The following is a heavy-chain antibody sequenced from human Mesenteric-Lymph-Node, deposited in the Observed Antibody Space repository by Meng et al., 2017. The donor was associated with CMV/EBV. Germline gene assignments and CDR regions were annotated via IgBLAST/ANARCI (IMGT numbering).Heavy chain of an antibody. J-gene: IGHJ4*02. V-gene: IGHV3-7*01. Sequence: GESLKISCEVSGLTFGSYWMSWVRQAPGRGLEWVASMNQDGSEKYYGDSMKGRFTISRDNAKNSLYLQLNSLRAEDTAVYYCAKGEYCSNTSCYTHIGGFDYWGQGTLVTVSS. CDR3: AKGEYCSNTSCYTHIGGFDY. CDR1: GLTFGSYW. CDR2: MNQDGSEK. D-gene: IGHD2-2*02.